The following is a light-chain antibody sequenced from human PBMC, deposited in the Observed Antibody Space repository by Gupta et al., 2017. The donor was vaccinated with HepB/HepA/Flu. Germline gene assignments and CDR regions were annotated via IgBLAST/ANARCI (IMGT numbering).Light chain of an antibody. J-gene: IGKJ1*01. CDR1: QSVSSSY. Sequence: EIVLTQSPGTLSLSPGDRATLPCRASQSVSSSYLAWYQQKPGQAPRLLIYGASSRATGIPDRFSGSGSGTDFTLTISILDPEDFAVYYCQQDGSSPDTFGEGTNVEIK. V-gene: IGKV3-20*01. CDR2: GAS. CDR3: QQDGSSPDT.